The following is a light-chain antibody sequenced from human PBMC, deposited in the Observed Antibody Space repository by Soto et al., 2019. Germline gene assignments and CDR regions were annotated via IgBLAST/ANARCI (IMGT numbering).Light chain of an antibody. V-gene: IGKV3-20*01. Sequence: EIVLTQSPGTLSLSPGESATLSCRASQSVESNFLAWYQQKPGQAPRLLIYSTSSRAIGIPDRFSGSGSGLDLTLTISRLEPEDFAVYLCQHYDDPSADYTFGQGTKLEI. CDR3: QHYDDPSADYT. CDR2: STS. CDR1: QSVESNF. J-gene: IGKJ2*01.